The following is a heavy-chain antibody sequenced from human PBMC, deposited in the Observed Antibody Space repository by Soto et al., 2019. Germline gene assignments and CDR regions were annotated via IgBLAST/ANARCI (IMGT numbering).Heavy chain of an antibody. CDR1: GGTFSSYA. CDR3: ARKNWNRGSDWFDP. Sequence: SVKVSCKASGGTFSSYAISWVRQAPGQGLEWMGGIIPIFGTANYAQKFQGRVTITADESTSTAYMELSSLRSEDTAVYYCARKNWNRGSDWFDPWGQGTLVTVSS. J-gene: IGHJ5*02. V-gene: IGHV1-69*13. CDR2: IIPIFGTA. D-gene: IGHD1-1*01.